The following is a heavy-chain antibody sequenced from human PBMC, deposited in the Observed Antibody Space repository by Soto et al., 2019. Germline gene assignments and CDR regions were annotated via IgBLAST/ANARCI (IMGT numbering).Heavy chain of an antibody. CDR2: IDPSDSYT. D-gene: IGHD6-13*01. V-gene: IGHV5-10-1*01. Sequence: GESLKISCKGSGYSFTSYWISWVRQMPGKGLEWMGRIDPSDSYTNYSPSFQGHVTISADKSISTAYLQWSSLKASDTAMYYCARHAYSRIYYFDYWGQGTLVTVSS. J-gene: IGHJ4*02. CDR1: GYSFTSYW. CDR3: ARHAYSRIYYFDY.